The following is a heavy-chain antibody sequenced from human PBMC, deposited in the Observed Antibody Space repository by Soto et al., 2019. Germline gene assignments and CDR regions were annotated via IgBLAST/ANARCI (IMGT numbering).Heavy chain of an antibody. D-gene: IGHD1-1*01. Sequence: SGGSQRHSSSASGFTISRNAMYWVRQAPGKGLEWVSGISERGDTTHYADSVKGRFTISRDTSKNTLYLQLNTLRADDTAVYYCAKDKPGTTSFDYWGQGTLVTVSS. CDR1: GFTISRNA. J-gene: IGHJ4*02. V-gene: IGHV3-23*01. CDR3: AKDKPGTTSFDY. CDR2: ISERGDTT.